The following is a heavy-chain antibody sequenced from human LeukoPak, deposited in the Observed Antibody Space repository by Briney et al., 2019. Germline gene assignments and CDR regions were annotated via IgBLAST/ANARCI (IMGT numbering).Heavy chain of an antibody. Sequence: GGSLRLSCAASGFTFSSYGMHWVRQAPGKGLEWVAVIWDDGSNKYYADSVKGRFTISRDNSKNTLYLQTNSLRAEDTAVYYCAKDAWDSSGYQRVYYFDYWGQGTLVTVAS. CDR3: AKDAWDSSGYQRVYYFDY. J-gene: IGHJ4*02. CDR1: GFTFSSYG. V-gene: IGHV3-33*06. CDR2: IWDDGSNK. D-gene: IGHD3-22*01.